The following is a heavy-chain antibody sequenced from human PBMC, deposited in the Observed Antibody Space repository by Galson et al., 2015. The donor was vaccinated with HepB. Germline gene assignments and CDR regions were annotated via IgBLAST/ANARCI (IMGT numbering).Heavy chain of an antibody. J-gene: IGHJ4*03. CDR3: ARDSYHHDSTGHYHKGALDT. V-gene: IGHV3-66*01. Sequence: SLRLSCAVSGFSVTRHYMTWVRQAPEKGLEWVSVIYADGTTHYAESLKTRFTISRDSSKNTLFLQMNNVRVEDTAVYFCARDSYHHDSTGHYHKGALDTWGQGTLVTVS. CDR1: GFSVTRHY. D-gene: IGHD3-22*01. CDR2: IYADGTT.